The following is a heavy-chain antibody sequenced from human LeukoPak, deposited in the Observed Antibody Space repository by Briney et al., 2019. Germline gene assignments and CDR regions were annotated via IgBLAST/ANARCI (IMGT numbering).Heavy chain of an antibody. V-gene: IGHV1-46*01. J-gene: IGHJ5*02. CDR2: INPSGDNT. Sequence: ASVKVSCKAFGYTFTSNYMHWVRQAPGQGLEWIGIINPSGDNTWYAQKFQGRVTMTRDMATSTDYLEVSSLRSEDTAVYYCARDNSLRDTAWWFDPWGQGTLVTVSS. CDR3: ARDNSLRDTAWWFDP. CDR1: GYTFTSNY. D-gene: IGHD5-24*01.